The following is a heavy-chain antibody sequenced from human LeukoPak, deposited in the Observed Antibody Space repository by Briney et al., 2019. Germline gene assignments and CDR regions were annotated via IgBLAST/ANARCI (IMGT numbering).Heavy chain of an antibody. CDR1: GFTFSSYA. D-gene: IGHD2-2*03. CDR2: ISYDGSNK. J-gene: IGHJ6*02. CDR3: AREIYGYCSSTSCYGMDV. V-gene: IGHV3-30-3*01. Sequence: GRSLGLSCAASGFTFSSYAMHWVRQAPGKGLEWVAVISYDGSNKYYADSVKGRFTISRDNSKNTLYLQMNSLRAEDTAVYYCAREIYGYCSSTSCYGMDVWGQGTTVTVSS.